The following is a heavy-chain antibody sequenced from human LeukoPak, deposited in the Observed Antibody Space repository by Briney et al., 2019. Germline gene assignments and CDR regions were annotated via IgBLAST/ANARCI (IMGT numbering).Heavy chain of an antibody. V-gene: IGHV4-39*01. CDR2: IYYTGSA. J-gene: IGHJ5*02. D-gene: IGHD3-10*01. Sequence: KPSETLSLTCTVSGGSISSSSYYWGWIRQPPGKGLEWIGSIYYTGSAYYSPSLKSRVTISVDASKNQFSLKLTSVTAADTAVYYCARVSIGGRITMVRGDSWFDPWGQGTLVTVSS. CDR3: ARVSIGGRITMVRGDSWFDP. CDR1: GGSISSSSYY.